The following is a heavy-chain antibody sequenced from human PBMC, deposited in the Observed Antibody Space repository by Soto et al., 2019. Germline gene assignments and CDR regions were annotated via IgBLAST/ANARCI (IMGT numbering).Heavy chain of an antibody. V-gene: IGHV4-34*01. CDR3: ARGQYSSGWLDY. Sequence: SETLSLTCAVYGGSFSGYYWSWIRQPPGKGLEWIGEINHSGSTNYNPSLKSRVIISVDTSKNQFSLKLSSVTAADTAVYYCARGQYSSGWLDYWGQGTLVTVSS. CDR2: INHSGST. CDR1: GGSFSGYY. D-gene: IGHD6-19*01. J-gene: IGHJ4*02.